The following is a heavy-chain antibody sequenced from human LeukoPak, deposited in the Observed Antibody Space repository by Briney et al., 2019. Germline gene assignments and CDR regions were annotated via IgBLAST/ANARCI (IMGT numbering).Heavy chain of an antibody. Sequence: GESLKISCKGSGYSFTSYWIGWVRQMPGKGLEWMGSIYSGDSDSRYSPSFQGQVTISADKSISTAYLQWSSLKASDTAMYYCAREMDCRSSSCYSRNAFDFWGQGTTVTVSS. V-gene: IGHV5-51*01. CDR1: GYSFTSYW. CDR2: IYSGDSDS. D-gene: IGHD2-2*02. J-gene: IGHJ3*01. CDR3: AREMDCRSSSCYSRNAFDF.